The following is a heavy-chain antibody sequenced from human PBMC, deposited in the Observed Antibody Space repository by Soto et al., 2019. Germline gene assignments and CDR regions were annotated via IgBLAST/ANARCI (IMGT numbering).Heavy chain of an antibody. CDR1: GGSFSGYY. CDR2: ISHSGST. V-gene: IGHV4-34*01. J-gene: IGHJ3*02. Sequence: QVHLQQWGAGLLKPSETLSLTCAVYGGSFSGYYWSWIRQPPGKGLEWIGEISHSGSTSYNPSLKSRVTISVDTSKNQFSLNLNSMTAADTAMYYCAGGSRDIWGQGTMVTVSS. CDR3: AGGSRDI.